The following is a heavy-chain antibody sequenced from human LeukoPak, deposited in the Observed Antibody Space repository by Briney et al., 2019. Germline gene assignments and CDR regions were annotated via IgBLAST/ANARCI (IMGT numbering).Heavy chain of an antibody. CDR2: IWYDGSNK. V-gene: IGHV3-33*01. D-gene: IGHD3-16*01. CDR3: ARWGPDKSPDY. J-gene: IGHJ4*02. CDR1: GFTFSGNG. Sequence: GGSLRLSCSASGFTFSGNGMHWVRQAPGKGLEWVAVIWYDGSNKYYADSVQGGFTISRDNSKNTLYLQMNSLRAEDTAVYYCARWGPDKSPDYWGQGTLVTVSS.